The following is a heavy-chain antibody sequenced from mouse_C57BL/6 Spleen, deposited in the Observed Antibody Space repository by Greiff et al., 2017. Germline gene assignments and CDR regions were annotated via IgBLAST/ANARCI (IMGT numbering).Heavy chain of an antibody. Sequence: VQLQQPGAELVRPGTSVKLSCKASGYTFTSYWMHWVKQRPGQGLEWIGVIDPSDSYTNYNQKFKGKATLTVDTSSSTAYMQLSSLTSEDSAVYYCARTTTEGCYDGVPFAYWGQGTLVTVSA. V-gene: IGHV1-59*01. CDR1: GYTFTSYW. CDR3: ARTTTEGCYDGVPFAY. CDR2: IDPSDSYT. J-gene: IGHJ3*01. D-gene: IGHD2-12*01.